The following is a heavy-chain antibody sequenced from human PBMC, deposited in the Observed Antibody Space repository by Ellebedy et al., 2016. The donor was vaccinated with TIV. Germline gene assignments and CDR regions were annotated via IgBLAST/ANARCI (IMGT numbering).Heavy chain of an antibody. CDR3: AKGGSKSGYSFDL. D-gene: IGHD3-3*01. CDR1: GFTFSSYA. CDR2: ISYDGSEK. V-gene: IGHV3-30-3*01. J-gene: IGHJ2*01. Sequence: GESLKISCTVSGFTFSSYAIHWVRLAPGKGLEWVTLISYDGSEKYNADSVKGRFTISRDNSKNTLYLQMNSLRAEDTAVYYCAKGGSKSGYSFDLWGRGTLVTVSS.